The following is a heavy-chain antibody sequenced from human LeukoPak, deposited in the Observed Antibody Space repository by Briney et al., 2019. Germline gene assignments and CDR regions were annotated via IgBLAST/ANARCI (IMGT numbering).Heavy chain of an antibody. CDR1: GYTFTSYD. D-gene: IGHD3-22*01. CDR2: MNPNSGNT. J-gene: IGHJ6*03. V-gene: IGHV1-8*01. Sequence: ASVKVSCKASGYTFTSYDINWVRQATGQGLEWMGWMNPNSGNTGYAQKFQGRVTMTRNTSISTAYMELSSLRSEDTAVYYCARGHSSGYYYVGYYYYYMDVWGKGTTVTISS. CDR3: ARGHSSGYYYVGYYYYYMDV.